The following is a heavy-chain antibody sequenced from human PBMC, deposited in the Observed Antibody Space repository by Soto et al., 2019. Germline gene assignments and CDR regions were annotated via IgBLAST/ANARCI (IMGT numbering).Heavy chain of an antibody. V-gene: IGHV1-18*01. CDR3: ATGFRIAVAVN. D-gene: IGHD6-19*01. J-gene: IGHJ4*02. Sequence: QVQLVQSGAEVKKPGASVKVSCKASGYTFTSYGITWVRQAPGQGLEWMGWISAYNGNTNYAQKLQGRVTMTTDTATSPAYVELRSLRSDDTAVYYCATGFRIAVAVNWGQGTLVTVSS. CDR1: GYTFTSYG. CDR2: ISAYNGNT.